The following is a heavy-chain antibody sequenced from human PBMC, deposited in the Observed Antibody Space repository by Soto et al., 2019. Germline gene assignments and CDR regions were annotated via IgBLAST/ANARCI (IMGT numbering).Heavy chain of an antibody. Sequence: GGSLRLSCAASGSTFSSYAMSWVRQAPGKGLEWVSAISGSGGSTYYADSVKGRFTISRDNSKNTLYLQMNSLRAEDTAVYYCAKDGEVLRFLEDVWGQGTTVTVSS. V-gene: IGHV3-23*01. D-gene: IGHD3-3*01. CDR1: GSTFSSYA. J-gene: IGHJ6*02. CDR3: AKDGEVLRFLEDV. CDR2: ISGSGGST.